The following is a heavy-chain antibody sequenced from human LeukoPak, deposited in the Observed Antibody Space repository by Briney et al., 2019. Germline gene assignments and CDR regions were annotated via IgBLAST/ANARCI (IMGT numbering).Heavy chain of an antibody. Sequence: GESLRLSCAASGFTFSSYAMSWVRRAPGKGLEWVSGISISGGSASYADSVKGRFTISRDNPRNTLFMEMNRLRAEDTALYYCAIMLPYYEGGVYGAKGGKGTLVTVS. CDR3: AIMLPYYEGGVYGAK. CDR1: GFTFSSYA. J-gene: IGHJ4*02. V-gene: IGHV3-23*01. CDR2: ISISGGSA. D-gene: IGHD3-22*01.